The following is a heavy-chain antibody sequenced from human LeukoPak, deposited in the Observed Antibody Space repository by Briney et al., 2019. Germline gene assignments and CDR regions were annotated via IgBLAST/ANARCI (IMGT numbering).Heavy chain of an antibody. V-gene: IGHV3-74*01. J-gene: IGHJ4*02. CDR1: GFTFSSYW. Sequence: GGSLRLSCAASGFTFSSYWMHWVRHAPGKGLVWVSRINSDGSSTSYADSVKGRFTISRDNAKNTLYLQMNSLRAEDTAVYYCARDRVAAAGTDYFDYWGQGTLVTVSS. CDR2: INSDGSST. D-gene: IGHD6-13*01. CDR3: ARDRVAAAGTDYFDY.